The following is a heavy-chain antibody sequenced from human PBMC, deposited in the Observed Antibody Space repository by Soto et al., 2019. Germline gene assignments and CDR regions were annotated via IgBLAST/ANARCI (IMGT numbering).Heavy chain of an antibody. CDR3: AKLDRMSIAALLFDY. CDR1: GFTFSSYA. CDR2: ISGSGGST. Sequence: GGSLRLSCAASGFTFSSYAMSWVRQAPGKGLEWVSAISGSGGSTYYADSVKGRFTISRDNSKNTLYLQMNSLRAEDTAVYYCAKLDRMSIAALLFDYWRQGTLVTVSS. J-gene: IGHJ4*02. V-gene: IGHV3-23*01. D-gene: IGHD6-6*01.